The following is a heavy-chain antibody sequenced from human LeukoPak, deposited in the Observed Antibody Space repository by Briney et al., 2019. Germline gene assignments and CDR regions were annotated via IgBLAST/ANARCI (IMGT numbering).Heavy chain of an antibody. V-gene: IGHV1-24*01. CDR3: ATEGVEGIVVVPALGY. D-gene: IGHD2-2*01. Sequence: ASVKVSCKVSGYTLTELSMHWVRQAPGKGLEWMGGFDPEDGETIYAQKFQGRVTMTEDTSTDTACMELSSLRSEDTAVYYCATEGVEGIVVVPALGYWGQGTLVTVSS. CDR1: GYTLTELS. CDR2: FDPEDGET. J-gene: IGHJ4*02.